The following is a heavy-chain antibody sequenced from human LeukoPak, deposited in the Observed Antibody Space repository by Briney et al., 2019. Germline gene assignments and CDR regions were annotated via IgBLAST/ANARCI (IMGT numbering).Heavy chain of an antibody. CDR3: ARTLRFLEWFDP. D-gene: IGHD3-3*01. J-gene: IGHJ5*02. Sequence: PSETLSLTCAVSGYSISSGYYWGWIRQPPGKGLEWIGSIYHSGSTYYNPSLKSRVTISVDTSKNQSSLKLSSVTAADTAVYYCARTLRFLEWFDPWGQGTLVTVSS. CDR1: GYSISSGYY. V-gene: IGHV4-38-2*01. CDR2: IYHSGST.